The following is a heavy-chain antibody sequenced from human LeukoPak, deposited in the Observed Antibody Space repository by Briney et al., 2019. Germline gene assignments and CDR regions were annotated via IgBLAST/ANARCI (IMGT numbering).Heavy chain of an antibody. D-gene: IGHD3-22*01. J-gene: IGHJ5*02. CDR1: GGSISSYY. Sequence: SETLSLTCTVSGGSISSYYWSWIRQPPGKGLEWIGYIYYSGSTDYNPSLKSRVTISVDTSKNQFSLKLSSVTAADTAVYYCARDTGFLTMIDPRGAWFDPWGQGTLVTVSS. V-gene: IGHV4-59*13. CDR3: ARDTGFLTMIDPRGAWFDP. CDR2: IYYSGST.